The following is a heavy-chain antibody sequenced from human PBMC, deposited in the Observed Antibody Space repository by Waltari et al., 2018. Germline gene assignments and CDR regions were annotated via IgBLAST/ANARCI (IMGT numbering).Heavy chain of an antibody. D-gene: IGHD3-22*01. Sequence: EVQVLESGGGLVQPGGSLRLTCAASGFFFSSYPINWVRQAPGKGLEWVSGINGYGDKTYYADSVKGRFTLSRDNSKNTLSLQMNSLRAEDTAVYYCAKAHFYDSSGYIEHWGQGTLVTVSS. V-gene: IGHV3-23*01. J-gene: IGHJ5*02. CDR1: GFFFSSYP. CDR2: INGYGDKT. CDR3: AKAHFYDSSGYIEH.